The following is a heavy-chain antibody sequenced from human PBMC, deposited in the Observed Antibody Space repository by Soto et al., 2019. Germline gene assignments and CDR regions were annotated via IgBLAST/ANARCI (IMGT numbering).Heavy chain of an antibody. CDR2: IYYSGST. D-gene: IGHD2-15*01. CDR1: GGSISSYY. CDR3: ARDRLSGSWFDP. J-gene: IGHJ5*02. V-gene: IGHV4-59*01. Sequence: ASETLSLTCTVSGGSISSYYWSWIRQPPGKGLEWIGYIYYSGSTNYNPSLKSRVTISVDTSKNQFSLKLSSVTAADTAVYYCARDRLSGSWFDPWGQGTLVTVSS.